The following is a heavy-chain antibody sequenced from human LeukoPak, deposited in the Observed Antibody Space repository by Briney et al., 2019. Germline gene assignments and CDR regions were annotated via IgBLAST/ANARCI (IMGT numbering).Heavy chain of an antibody. CDR1: GGSISSSYSY. CDR3: GRALSMASYFYGGDV. CDR2: IYYSGST. D-gene: IGHD2/OR15-2a*01. V-gene: IGHV4-39*07. Sequence: PSETLSLTCTVSGGSISSSYSYWGWIRQPPGKGLEWIGNIYYSGSTYYSPSLTSRVTVSVDTSENQFSLKLSSVTAADTAVYYCGRALSMASYFYGGDVGGQGTTVTVSS. J-gene: IGHJ6*02.